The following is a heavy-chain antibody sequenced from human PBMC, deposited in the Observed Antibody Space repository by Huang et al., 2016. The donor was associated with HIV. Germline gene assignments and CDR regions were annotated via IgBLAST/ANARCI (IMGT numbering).Heavy chain of an antibody. D-gene: IGHD3-22*01. CDR1: GGSFSGHY. J-gene: IGHJ3*02. CDR3: ARMFKYDSGGYWGNDAFDI. CDR2: NSDSGST. Sequence: QVQLQQWGAELLKPSETLSLTCAVSGGSFSGHYWTWIRQPPGRGLEWIGENSDSGSTTDNPSLKSRVTIAGDTSQSQFSLKLNSVTAADTAIYYCARMFKYDSGGYWGNDAFDIWGQGTMVTVSS. V-gene: IGHV4-34*02.